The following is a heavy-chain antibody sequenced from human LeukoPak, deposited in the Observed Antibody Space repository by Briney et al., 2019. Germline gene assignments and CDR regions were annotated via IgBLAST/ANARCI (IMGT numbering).Heavy chain of an antibody. D-gene: IGHD6-19*01. CDR3: ATGYSSGRSWYNWFDP. J-gene: IGHJ5*02. CDR1: GYTLTELS. Sequence: ASVKVSCKVSGYTLTELSMHWVRQAPGKGREGMGGFDPEDGETIYPQKLQGRVTTTEDTSTDTAYMELSSLRSEDTAVSYCATGYSSGRSWYNWFDPWGQGTLVTVSS. V-gene: IGHV1-24*01. CDR2: FDPEDGET.